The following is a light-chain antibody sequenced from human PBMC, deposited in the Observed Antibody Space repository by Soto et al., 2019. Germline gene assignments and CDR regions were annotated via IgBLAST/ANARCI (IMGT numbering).Light chain of an antibody. J-gene: IGKJ4*01. CDR3: QKYEGVPLT. Sequence: DIQMTQSPSSLSASVGDRVIITCRARQGLDNYLAWYQQRPGKVPKLLIYAASTLQSGVPSRFSGSGSGTEFTLTISSLQPEDVASYYCQKYEGVPLTFGGGTRVEIK. CDR1: QGLDNY. CDR2: AAS. V-gene: IGKV1-27*01.